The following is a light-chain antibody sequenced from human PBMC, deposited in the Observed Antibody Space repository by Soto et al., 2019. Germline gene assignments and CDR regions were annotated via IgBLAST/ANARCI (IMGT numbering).Light chain of an antibody. CDR3: QQYGFFLT. CDR1: QSIDTA. J-gene: IGKJ2*01. V-gene: IGKV1-5*03. Sequence: DVQMTQSPSTLSASVGDTVTITCRASQSIDTALAWYQQKPGKAPNLLIYRASNLESGVPSRFSGSGSGTEFTLAISSLQPDDFATYYCQQYGFFLTFGQGTKPEIK. CDR2: RAS.